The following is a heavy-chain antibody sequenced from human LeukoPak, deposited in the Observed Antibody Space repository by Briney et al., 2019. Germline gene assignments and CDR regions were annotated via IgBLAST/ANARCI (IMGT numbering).Heavy chain of an antibody. CDR2: VYHSGGT. J-gene: IGHJ4*02. V-gene: IGHV4-38-2*02. D-gene: IGHD1-26*01. CDR1: GYSINSGFY. Sequence: PSETLSPTCSVSGYSINSGFYWGWIRQPPGKGLEWIGNVYHSGGTYYSPSLKNRITISLDTSKNHFSLKLTSVTAADTAIYYCAGGGNYDRANWGLGTLVTVSS. CDR3: AGGGNYDRAN.